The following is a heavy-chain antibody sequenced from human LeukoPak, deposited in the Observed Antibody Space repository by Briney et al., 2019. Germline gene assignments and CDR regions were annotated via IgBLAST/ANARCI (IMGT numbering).Heavy chain of an antibody. Sequence: AGGSLRLSCAASGFIFSDYYMTWIRQAPGKGLEWLSYIDSSGDVIYYADSVKGRFTISRDNSKNTLYLQMNSLRAEDTAVYYCARAGRLTMIVVISTYFDYWGQGTLVTVSS. CDR1: GFIFSDYY. CDR2: IDSSGDVI. V-gene: IGHV3-11*04. J-gene: IGHJ4*02. D-gene: IGHD3-22*01. CDR3: ARAGRLTMIVVISTYFDY.